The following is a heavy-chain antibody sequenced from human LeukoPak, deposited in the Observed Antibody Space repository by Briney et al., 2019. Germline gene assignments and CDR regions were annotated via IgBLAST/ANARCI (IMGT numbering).Heavy chain of an antibody. CDR3: AKSPPKWGYCVSTNCYYFDY. CDR1: GFTFSSYA. Sequence: GSLRLSCAASGFTFSSYAFSWVRQAPGKGLEWVSAISASGGSTYYADSLKGRFTISRDNSKNTLYLQMNSLRAEDTAVYFCAKSPPKWGYCVSTNCYYFDYWGQGTLVTVSS. CDR2: ISASGGST. J-gene: IGHJ4*02. V-gene: IGHV3-23*01. D-gene: IGHD2-2*01.